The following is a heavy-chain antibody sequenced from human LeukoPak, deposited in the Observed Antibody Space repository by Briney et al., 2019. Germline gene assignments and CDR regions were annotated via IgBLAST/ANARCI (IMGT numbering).Heavy chain of an antibody. V-gene: IGHV4-34*04. D-gene: IGHD6-13*01. CDR1: GGSFGGYY. CDR2: INLSGNT. CDR3: ARVAAAGTDPCAFDM. Sequence: PSETLSLTCAVYGGSFGGYYLRWLRQAPGKGLPWIGGINLSGNTNDSPSHKRRATISVDTSKDQFSLKLRSVTAADTAVYYCARVAAAGTDPCAFDMWGQGTMVTVSS. J-gene: IGHJ3*02.